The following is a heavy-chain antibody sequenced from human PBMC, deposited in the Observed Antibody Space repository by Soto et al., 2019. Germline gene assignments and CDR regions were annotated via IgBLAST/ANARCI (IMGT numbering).Heavy chain of an antibody. CDR3: ARGGYDSYYYYGMDV. J-gene: IGHJ6*02. Sequence: PGGSLRLSCAAFGFTFSSYWMHCVLQAPGKGLVWVSRINSDGSSTSYADSVKGRFTISRDNAKNTLYLQMNSLRAEDTAVYYCARGGYDSYYYYGMDVWGQGTTVTVSS. CDR1: GFTFSSYW. V-gene: IGHV3-74*01. D-gene: IGHD5-12*01. CDR2: INSDGSST.